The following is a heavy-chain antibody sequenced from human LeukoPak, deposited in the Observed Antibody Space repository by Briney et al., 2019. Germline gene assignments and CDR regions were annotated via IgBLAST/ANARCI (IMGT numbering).Heavy chain of an antibody. CDR2: IYYSGST. Sequence: SETLSLTCTVSGGSISSSSYYWGWIRQPPGKGLEWIGSIYYSGSTNYNPSLKSRVTISVDTSKNQFSLKLSSVTAADTAVYYCAREGYSYGYSSLILRPSKRKYNWFDPWGQGTLVTVSS. CDR1: GGSISSSSYY. D-gene: IGHD5-18*01. V-gene: IGHV4-39*07. J-gene: IGHJ5*02. CDR3: AREGYSYGYSSLILRPSKRKYNWFDP.